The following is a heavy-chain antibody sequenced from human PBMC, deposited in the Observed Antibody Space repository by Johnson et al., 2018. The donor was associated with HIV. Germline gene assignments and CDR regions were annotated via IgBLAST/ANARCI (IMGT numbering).Heavy chain of an antibody. CDR3: AKVGATVVTPRGEAFDI. V-gene: IGHV3-30*18. CDR1: GFTFASYG. J-gene: IGHJ3*02. CDR2: ISYDGSNK. D-gene: IGHD4-23*01. Sequence: QVQLVESGGGVVQPGRSLRLSCEVSGFTFASYGMHWVRQAPGKGLEWLAVISYDGSNKYYADSVRGRFTISRENSKNTLYLQMNSLRAEDTAVYYCAKVGATVVTPRGEAFDIWGQGAMVTVSS.